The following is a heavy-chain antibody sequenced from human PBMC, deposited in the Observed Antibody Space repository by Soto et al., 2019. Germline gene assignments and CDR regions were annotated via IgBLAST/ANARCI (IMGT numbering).Heavy chain of an antibody. CDR3: AKERCTTSNCYVPDY. Sequence: GASVTVSCKASGGTFSSYTIIWVRQAPGQGLEWMGRIIPILGIANYAQKFQGRVTITADKSTSTAYMELSSLRSEDTAVYYCAKERCTTSNCYVPDYWGQGTLVTVSS. V-gene: IGHV1-69*04. J-gene: IGHJ4*02. CDR1: GGTFSSYT. D-gene: IGHD2-8*01. CDR2: IIPILGIA.